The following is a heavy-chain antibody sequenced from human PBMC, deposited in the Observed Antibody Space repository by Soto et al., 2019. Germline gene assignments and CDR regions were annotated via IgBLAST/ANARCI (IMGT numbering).Heavy chain of an antibody. CDR3: ARVPPPYGNAVNYYYCGMDV. CDR1: GGTFSSYA. J-gene: IGHJ6*02. CDR2: IIPIFGTA. D-gene: IGHD4-4*01. Sequence: QVQLVQSGAEVKKPGSSVKVSCKASGGTFSSYAISWVRQAPGQGLEWMGGIIPIFGTANYAQKFQGRVTLTAYESTSPAYRELSSLSAEDTAVYYCARVPPPYGNAVNYYYCGMDVWGHGPTVTVSS. V-gene: IGHV1-69*12.